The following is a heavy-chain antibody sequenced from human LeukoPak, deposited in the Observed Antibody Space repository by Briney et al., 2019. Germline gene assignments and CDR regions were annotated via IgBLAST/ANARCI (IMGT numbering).Heavy chain of an antibody. CDR1: GFNVSSNY. D-gene: IGHD4-23*01. Sequence: GGSLRLSCAASGFNVSSNYIHWVRQAPGKGLEWISVSYTGGSAYYADSVKGRFTISRDNSKTAFYLQMHSLSAGDTAVYYCVRSSGGKGGPGIRYFDYWGQGPLVTVSS. J-gene: IGHJ4*02. CDR2: SYTGGSA. V-gene: IGHV3-53*01. CDR3: VRSSGGKGGPGIRYFDY.